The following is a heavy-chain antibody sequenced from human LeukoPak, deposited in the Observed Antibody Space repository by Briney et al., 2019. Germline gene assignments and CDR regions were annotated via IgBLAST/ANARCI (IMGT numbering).Heavy chain of an antibody. CDR1: GFTVSSNY. CDR2: IYSGGST. D-gene: IGHD3-22*01. CDR3: ARDRYYYDSSGYLPYAFDI. Sequence: PGGSLRLSCAASGFTVSSNYMSWVRQAPGKGLEWVSVIYSGGSTYYADSVKGRFTISRDNSKNTLYLQMNSLRAEDTAVYYCARDRYYYDSSGYLPYAFDIWGQGTMVTVSS. V-gene: IGHV3-66*01. J-gene: IGHJ3*02.